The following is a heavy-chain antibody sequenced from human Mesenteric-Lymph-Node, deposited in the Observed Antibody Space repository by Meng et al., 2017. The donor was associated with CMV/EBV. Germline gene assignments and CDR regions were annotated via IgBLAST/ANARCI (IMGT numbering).Heavy chain of an antibody. Sequence: SCAASGFTFSSYSMSWVRQAPGKGLEWVSSISSSSSYIYYADSVKGRFTISRDNAKNSLYLQMNSLRAEDTAVYYCARDSSSWYVADYWGQGTLVTVSS. D-gene: IGHD6-13*01. V-gene: IGHV3-21*01. CDR1: GFTFSSYS. J-gene: IGHJ4*02. CDR2: ISSSSSYI. CDR3: ARDSSSWYVADY.